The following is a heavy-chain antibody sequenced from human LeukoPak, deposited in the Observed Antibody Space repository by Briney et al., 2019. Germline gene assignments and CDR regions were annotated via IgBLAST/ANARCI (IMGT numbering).Heavy chain of an antibody. Sequence: ASVKVSCKASGYPFSAHFLSWVRQAPGQGLEWMGIINPSGGSTSYAQNFQGRVTMARDTSTSTVYMELSSLRSEDTAVYYCATWGSSSSPLPTMDVWGQGTTVTVSS. CDR1: GYPFSAHF. CDR3: ATWGSSSSPLPTMDV. J-gene: IGHJ6*02. V-gene: IGHV1-46*01. CDR2: INPSGGST. D-gene: IGHD6-13*01.